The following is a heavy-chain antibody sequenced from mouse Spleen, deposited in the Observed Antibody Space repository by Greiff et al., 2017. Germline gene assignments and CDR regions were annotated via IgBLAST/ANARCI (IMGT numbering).Heavy chain of an antibody. D-gene: IGHD1-2*01. CDR1: GFTFTDYY. V-gene: IGHV7-3*02. J-gene: IGHJ4*01. CDR2: IRNKANGYTT. CDR3: ARDLPHYYGYDYYAMDY. Sequence: EVMLVESGGGLVQPGGSLRLSCATSGFTFTDYYMSWVRQPPGKALEWLGFIRNKANGYTTEYSVSVKGRFTISRDNSQSILYLQMNHLRAEDRATYYCARDLPHYYGYDYYAMDYWGQGTSVTVSS.